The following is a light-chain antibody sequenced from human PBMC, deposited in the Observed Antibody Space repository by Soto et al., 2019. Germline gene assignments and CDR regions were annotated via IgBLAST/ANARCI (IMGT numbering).Light chain of an antibody. CDR2: GSS. J-gene: IGKJ2*01. CDR3: QQYGSSPPYT. CDR1: QSVSKKY. V-gene: IGKV3-20*01. Sequence: EVVLTQSPGTLSLSPGERATLSCRASQSVSKKYLAWYQQKPGQAPRLLIFGSSDRATGIPDRFSGSGSGTDFTLTISRLEPEDFAVYYCQQYGSSPPYTFGQGTKLEIK.